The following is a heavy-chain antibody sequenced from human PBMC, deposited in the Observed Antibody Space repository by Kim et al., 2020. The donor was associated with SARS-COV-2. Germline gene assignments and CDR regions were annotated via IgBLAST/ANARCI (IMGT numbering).Heavy chain of an antibody. V-gene: IGHV4-59*09. J-gene: IGHJ5*02. D-gene: IGHD6-13*01. Sequence: SNTTPKSRVTISVAASKNQFYLNLSSVTAADTAVYYCARGGSSWNNWFDPWGQGTLVTVSS. CDR3: ARGGSSWNNWFDP.